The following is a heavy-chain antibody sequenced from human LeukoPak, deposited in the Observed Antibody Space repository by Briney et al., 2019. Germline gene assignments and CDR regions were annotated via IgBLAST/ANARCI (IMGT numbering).Heavy chain of an antibody. CDR2: ISGSGGST. D-gene: IGHD1-7*01. J-gene: IGHJ6*03. CDR1: GFTFSSYA. V-gene: IGHV3-23*01. CDR3: AKRRGLELLYYYYMDV. Sequence: GGSLRLSCAATGFTFSSYAMTWVRQAPGKGLEWVSAISGSGGSTYYADSVKGRFTISRDNSKNTLFLQMNSLRAEDTAVYYCAKRRGLELLYYYYMDVWGKGTTVTVSS.